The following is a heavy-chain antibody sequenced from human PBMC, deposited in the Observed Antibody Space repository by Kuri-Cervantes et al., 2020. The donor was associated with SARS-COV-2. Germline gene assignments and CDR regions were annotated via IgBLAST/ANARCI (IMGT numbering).Heavy chain of an antibody. CDR3: ARDKLHSLDAFDI. D-gene: IGHD4-11*01. V-gene: IGHV3-74*01. CDR2: INSDGSST. Sequence: GGSLRLSCAASGFTFSSYWMHWVRQAPGKGLVWVSRINSDGSSTSYADSVKGRFTISRDNAKNTPYLQMNSLRAEDTAVYYCARDKLHSLDAFDIWGQGTMVTVSS. CDR1: GFTFSSYW. J-gene: IGHJ3*02.